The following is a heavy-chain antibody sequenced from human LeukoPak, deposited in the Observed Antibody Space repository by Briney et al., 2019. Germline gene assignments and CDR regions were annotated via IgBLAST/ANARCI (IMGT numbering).Heavy chain of an antibody. CDR2: IKTDGSTT. V-gene: IGHV3-74*01. D-gene: IGHD1-26*01. CDR1: GFVFSTYW. CDR3: AKDGQWELPRIYYFDY. J-gene: IGHJ4*02. Sequence: GGSLRLSCAGSGFVFSTYWVHWVRQAPGKGLAWVSRIKTDGSTTYYADSVKGRFTVSRDNAKNTLYLQMNSLRAEDTAVYYCAKDGQWELPRIYYFDYWGQGTLVTVSS.